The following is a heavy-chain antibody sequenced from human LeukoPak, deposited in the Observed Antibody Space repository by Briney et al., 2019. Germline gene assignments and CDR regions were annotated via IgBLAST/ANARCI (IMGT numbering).Heavy chain of an antibody. V-gene: IGHV3-66*01. CDR2: IYSGGST. J-gene: IGHJ5*02. CDR3: ARDPAYGDSLNWFDP. CDR1: GFTFSSYA. D-gene: IGHD4-17*01. Sequence: GGSLRLSCAASGFTFSSYAMSWVRQAPGKGLEWVSVIYSGGSTYYADSVKGRFTIPRDISKNTLYLQMNSLRVENTAVYYCARDPAYGDSLNWFDPWGQGTLVTVSS.